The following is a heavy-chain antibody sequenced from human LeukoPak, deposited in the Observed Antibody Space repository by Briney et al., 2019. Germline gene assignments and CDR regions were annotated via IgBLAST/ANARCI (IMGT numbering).Heavy chain of an antibody. Sequence: GGSLRLSCAASGFSVSSSYMTWIRQAPGKGLEWVSLIHSDDTTYYADSVKGRFTMSRDNSRSTLLLQMSNLRAEDTAVYYCARDTGMAVGDYWGQGTLVTVSS. CDR2: IHSDDTT. D-gene: IGHD3-10*01. V-gene: IGHV3-53*01. J-gene: IGHJ4*02. CDR1: GFSVSSSY. CDR3: ARDTGMAVGDY.